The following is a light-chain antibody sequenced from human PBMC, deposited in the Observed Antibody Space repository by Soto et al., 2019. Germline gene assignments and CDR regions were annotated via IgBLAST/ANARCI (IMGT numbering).Light chain of an antibody. CDR1: HSVSSN. V-gene: IGKV3-15*01. Sequence: DIVMTQSPATLSVSPGERATLSCRASHSVSSNLAWYQQKPGQAPRLLIYGASTRATGVPARFSGSGSGTEFTLTISSLQSEDFAVYYCQQYNNWPPRTFGQGTKVEI. J-gene: IGKJ1*01. CDR3: QQYNNWPPRT. CDR2: GAS.